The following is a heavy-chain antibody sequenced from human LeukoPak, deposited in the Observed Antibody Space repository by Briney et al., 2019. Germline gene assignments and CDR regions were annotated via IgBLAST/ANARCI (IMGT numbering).Heavy chain of an antibody. J-gene: IGHJ6*03. D-gene: IGHD3-3*01. V-gene: IGHV3-30*02. CDR1: GFTFSSYG. CDR3: AKDGLGSGWSGYYMGCYYYMDV. Sequence: GGSVRLSCAASGFTFSSYGMHWVRQAPGKGLDWVAFIRYDGSNKYYADSVKGRFTISRDNSKNTLYLQMNSLRAEDTAVYYCAKDGLGSGWSGYYMGCYYYMDVWGKGTTVTVSS. CDR2: IRYDGSNK.